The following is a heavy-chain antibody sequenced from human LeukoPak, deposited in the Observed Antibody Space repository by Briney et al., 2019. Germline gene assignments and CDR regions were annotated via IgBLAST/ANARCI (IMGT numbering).Heavy chain of an antibody. D-gene: IGHD1-26*01. Sequence: PGGSLRLSCAASGFTFTNYWMSWVRQAPGKGLEWVANIKPDGSERYYVDSVKGRFTVSRDNAKNSLYFQMNSLRAEDTAVYYCARERIVGAASTRYYGMDVWGQGTTVTVSS. V-gene: IGHV3-7*03. CDR3: ARERIVGAASTRYYGMDV. J-gene: IGHJ6*02. CDR1: GFTFTNYW. CDR2: IKPDGSER.